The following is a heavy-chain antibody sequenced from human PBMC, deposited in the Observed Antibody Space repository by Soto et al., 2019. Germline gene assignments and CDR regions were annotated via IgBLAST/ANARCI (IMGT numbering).Heavy chain of an antibody. J-gene: IGHJ5*02. Sequence: QVQLVQSGAEVKKPGASVKVSCKASGYTFTSYGISWVRQAPGQGLEWMGWINSYNGNTNYAQKLQGRVNMTTDTSTSTSYMELRSMRSDDTAVSYCARDPVGGNWFDPWGQGTLVTFSS. CDR2: INSYNGNT. CDR1: GYTFTSYG. CDR3: ARDPVGGNWFDP. D-gene: IGHD1-26*01. V-gene: IGHV1-18*01.